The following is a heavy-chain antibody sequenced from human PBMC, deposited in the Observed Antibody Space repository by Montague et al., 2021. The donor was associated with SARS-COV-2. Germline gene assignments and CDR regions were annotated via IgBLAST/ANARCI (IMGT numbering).Heavy chain of an antibody. V-gene: IGHV4-59*11. D-gene: IGHD3-10*01. J-gene: IGHJ4*02. Sequence: SETLSLTCSSPGRAIGAHNWSAHVRTPGKRLEWIGHIHYSRSNTYSPSFKSRVTISIDTPKNQFSLKLSSVTAADTAVYYCTRSLDPSGTYYLPYWGQGTLVTVSS. CDR2: IHYSRSN. CDR3: TRSLDPSGTYYLPY. CDR1: GRAIGAHN.